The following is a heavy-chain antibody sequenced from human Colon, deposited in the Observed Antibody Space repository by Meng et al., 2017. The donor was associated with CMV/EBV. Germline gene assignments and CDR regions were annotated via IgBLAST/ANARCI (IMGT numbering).Heavy chain of an antibody. Sequence: GGSLRLSCTTSGFNFDDYGMHWVRQVPGEGLEWVAGIGWNSNSISYADSVKGRFTISRDNDKNSLYLQMNSLRPEDTAFYYCAKDINAYCTSSSCFDYHGMDVWGQGTTVTVSS. D-gene: IGHD2-2*01. V-gene: IGHV3-9*01. CDR1: GFNFDDYG. CDR3: AKDINAYCTSSSCFDYHGMDV. CDR2: IGWNSNSI. J-gene: IGHJ6*02.